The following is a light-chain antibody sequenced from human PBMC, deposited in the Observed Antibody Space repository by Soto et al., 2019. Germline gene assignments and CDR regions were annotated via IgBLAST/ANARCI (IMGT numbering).Light chain of an antibody. V-gene: IGLV1-51*01. Sequence: QSVLTQPPSVSAAPGQKVTISCSGSSSNIGNSYVSWYQQLPGTAPKLFIYDNNERPSGIPDRFSGSKSGTSATLGITGLQTGDEANYYCGTWDTSLSAVVFGGGTKVTVL. CDR3: GTWDTSLSAVV. CDR2: DNN. CDR1: SSNIGNSY. J-gene: IGLJ2*01.